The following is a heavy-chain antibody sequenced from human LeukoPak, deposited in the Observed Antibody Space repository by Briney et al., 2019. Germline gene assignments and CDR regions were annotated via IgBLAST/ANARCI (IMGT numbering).Heavy chain of an antibody. CDR2: TYYRSNWYN. J-gene: IGHJ6*02. CDR3: ARGSDSLGDGMDV. V-gene: IGHV6-1*01. CDR1: GDTLSSNSAA. Sequence: SQTLSLTCALSGDTLSSNSAAWNWIRQSPSRGLEWLGRTYYRSNWYNDYAVSVKSRITINPDTSKNQFSLQLNSVTPEDTAVYYCARGSDSLGDGMDVWRQGTTVTVSS. D-gene: IGHD2-15*01.